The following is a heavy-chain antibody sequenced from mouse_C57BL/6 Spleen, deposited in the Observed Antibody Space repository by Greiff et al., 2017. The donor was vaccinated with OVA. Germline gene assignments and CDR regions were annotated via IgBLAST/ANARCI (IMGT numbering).Heavy chain of an antibody. J-gene: IGHJ2*01. V-gene: IGHV14-1*01. CDR2: IDPEDGDT. D-gene: IGHD1-1*01. CDR1: GFNIKDYY. Sequence: VHVKQSGAELVRPGASVKLSCTASGFNIKDYYMHWVKQRPEQGLEWIGRIDPEDGDTEYAPKFQGKATMTADTSSNTAYLQLSSLTSEDTAVYYCTMDTTVVAPFDYWGQGTTLTVSS. CDR3: TMDTTVVAPFDY.